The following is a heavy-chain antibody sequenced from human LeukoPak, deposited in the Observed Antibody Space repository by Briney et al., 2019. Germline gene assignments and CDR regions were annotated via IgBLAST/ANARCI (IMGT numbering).Heavy chain of an antibody. D-gene: IGHD2-15*01. CDR1: GGTFSSYA. CDR2: IIPILGIA. J-gene: IGHJ4*02. CDR3: ATKYCSGGSCYEPLYYFDY. Sequence: GASVKVSCKASGGTFSSYAISWVRQAPGQGLEWMGRIIPILGIANYAQKFQGRVTMTEDTSTDTAYMELSSLRSEDTAVYYCATKYCSGGSCYEPLYYFDYWGQGTLVTVSS. V-gene: IGHV1-69*04.